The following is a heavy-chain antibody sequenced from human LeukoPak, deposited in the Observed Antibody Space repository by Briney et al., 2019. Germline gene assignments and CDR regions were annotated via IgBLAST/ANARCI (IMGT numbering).Heavy chain of an antibody. D-gene: IGHD2-21*01. CDR2: VNPNSGGT. CDR3: ARADRLDGGPYLIGP. Sequence: ASVKVSCKTSGYSFTDYYMHWVRQAPGQGLEWMGWVNPNSGGTSSAQKFQGRVTMTRDTSITTVYMEVSWLTSDDTAIYYCARADRLDGGPYLIGPWGQGTLVTVSS. J-gene: IGHJ5*02. CDR1: GYSFTDYY. V-gene: IGHV1-2*02.